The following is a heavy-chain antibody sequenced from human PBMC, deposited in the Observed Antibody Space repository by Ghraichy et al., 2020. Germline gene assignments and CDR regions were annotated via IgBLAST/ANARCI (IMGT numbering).Heavy chain of an antibody. Sequence: GGSLRLSCAASGFTFSSYWMTWVRQAPGKGLEWVANIKQDGSEKYFVDSVKGRFTISRDNAKNSLYLQMNSLRAEDTAVYYCARDRKPHSEWELPDYWGQGTLVTVSS. V-gene: IGHV3-7*01. D-gene: IGHD1-26*01. CDR3: ARDRKPHSEWELPDY. J-gene: IGHJ4*02. CDR2: IKQDGSEK. CDR1: GFTFSSYW.